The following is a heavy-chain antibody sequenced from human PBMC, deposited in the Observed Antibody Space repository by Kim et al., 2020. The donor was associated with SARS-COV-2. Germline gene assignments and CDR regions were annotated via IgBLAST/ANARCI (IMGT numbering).Heavy chain of an antibody. CDR3: ATHEIGRPWDF. V-gene: IGHV3-48*03. J-gene: IGHJ4*02. Sequence: GGSLRLSCAASGFTSSSYEMNWVRQAPGKRLEWVSYISRSGTDIFYADSVKGRFTISRDNAKTSLFLQMDSLRTEDTAVYYCATHEIGRPWDFWGQGVLVTVSS. CDR2: ISRSGTDI. CDR1: GFTSSSYE. D-gene: IGHD2-21*01.